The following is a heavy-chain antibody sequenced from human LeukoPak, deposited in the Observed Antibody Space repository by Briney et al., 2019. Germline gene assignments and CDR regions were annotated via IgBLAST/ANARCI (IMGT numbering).Heavy chain of an antibody. J-gene: IGHJ4*02. Sequence: GGSLRLSCAASGFTFSSYSMNWVRQAPGKGLERVSSISSSSSYIYYADSLKGRFTISRDNAKNSLYLQMNGLRAEDTAVYYCARGDTFIASRPPVQGLDYWAQGTLVTVSS. CDR2: ISSSSSYI. D-gene: IGHD6-6*01. CDR1: GFTFSSYS. CDR3: ARGDTFIASRPPVQGLDY. V-gene: IGHV3-21*01.